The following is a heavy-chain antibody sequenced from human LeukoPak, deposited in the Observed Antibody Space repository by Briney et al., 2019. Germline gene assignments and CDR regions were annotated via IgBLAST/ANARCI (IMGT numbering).Heavy chain of an antibody. J-gene: IGHJ3*02. Sequence: SETLSLTCTVSGGSISSYYWSWIRQPPGKGLEWIGYIYYSGSTNYNPSLKRRVTISVDTSKNQFSLKLSSVTAADTAVYYCARAPKLRYFDWSPNAFDIWGQGTMVTVSS. V-gene: IGHV4-59*01. CDR1: GGSISSYY. CDR3: ARAPKLRYFDWSPNAFDI. CDR2: IYYSGST. D-gene: IGHD3-9*01.